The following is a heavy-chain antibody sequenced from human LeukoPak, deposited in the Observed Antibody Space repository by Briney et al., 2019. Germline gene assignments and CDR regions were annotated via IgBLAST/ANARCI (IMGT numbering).Heavy chain of an antibody. Sequence: SETLSLTCAVYGGSFSGDYWSWIRQPPGKGLEWIGEINHSGSTSYNPSLKSRVTISLDTSRNQFSLKLNSVTAADTAVYYCAKSNGYGLVDIWGQGTMVTVSS. CDR1: GGSFSGDY. D-gene: IGHD3-10*01. CDR2: INHSGST. J-gene: IGHJ3*02. CDR3: AKSNGYGLVDI. V-gene: IGHV4-34*01.